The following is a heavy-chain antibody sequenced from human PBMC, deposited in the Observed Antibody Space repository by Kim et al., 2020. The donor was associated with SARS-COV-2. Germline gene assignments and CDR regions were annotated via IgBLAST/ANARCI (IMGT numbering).Heavy chain of an antibody. J-gene: IGHJ6*02. Sequence: GGSLRLSCAASGFSVSTNYMNWVRQAPGKGLEWVSVIYSGGTTSYADSAKGRFTISRDTSKNMVYLQMNTLRAEDTAVYYCARDTMVRPSHGMDVWGQGTTVTVSS. CDR3: ARDTMVRPSHGMDV. CDR2: IYSGGTT. V-gene: IGHV3-53*01. D-gene: IGHD3-10*01. CDR1: GFSVSTNY.